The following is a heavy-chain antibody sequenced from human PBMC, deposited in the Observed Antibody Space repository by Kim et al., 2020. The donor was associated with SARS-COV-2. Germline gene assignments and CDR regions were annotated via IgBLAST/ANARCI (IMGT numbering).Heavy chain of an antibody. J-gene: IGHJ4*02. CDR2: IYYSGST. D-gene: IGHD5-12*01. CDR3: ARGIRMATIDY. Sequence: SETLSLTCTVSGGSISSGGYYWSWIRQHPGKGLEWIGYIYYSGSTYYNPSLKSRVTISVYTSKNQFSLKLSSVTAADTAVYYCARGIRMATIDYWGQGTLVTVSS. CDR1: GGSISSGGYY. V-gene: IGHV4-31*03.